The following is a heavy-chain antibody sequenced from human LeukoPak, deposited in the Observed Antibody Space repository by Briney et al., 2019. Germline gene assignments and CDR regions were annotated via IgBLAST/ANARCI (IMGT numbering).Heavy chain of an antibody. CDR2: INPNSGGT. CDR1: GYTFTGYY. D-gene: IGHD3-9*01. CDR3: ARASYDILTGSPFMDY. Sequence: ASVKVSCKASGYTFTGYYMHWVRQAPGQGLEWMGWINPNSGGTNYAQKFQGRVTMTRDTSISTAYMELSRLRSDDTAVYYCARASYDILTGSPFMDYWGQGTLVTVSS. J-gene: IGHJ4*02. V-gene: IGHV1-2*02.